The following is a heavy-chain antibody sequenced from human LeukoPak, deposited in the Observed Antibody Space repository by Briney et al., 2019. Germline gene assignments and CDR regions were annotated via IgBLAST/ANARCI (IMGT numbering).Heavy chain of an antibody. Sequence: GGSLRLSCAASGFTFSSYSMNWVRQAPGKGLEWVSSISSSSGYIYYADSVKGRFTISRDNAKNSLYLQMNILRAEDTAVYYCARDATYGSGSYPLGYWGQGTLVTVSS. CDR3: ARDATYGSGSYPLGY. D-gene: IGHD3-10*01. J-gene: IGHJ4*02. V-gene: IGHV3-21*01. CDR1: GFTFSSYS. CDR2: ISSSSGYI.